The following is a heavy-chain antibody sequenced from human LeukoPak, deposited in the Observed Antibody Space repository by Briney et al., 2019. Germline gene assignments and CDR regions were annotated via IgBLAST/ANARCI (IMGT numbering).Heavy chain of an antibody. Sequence: GGSLRPSCAASGFSLNGYWMHWVRQAAGKGLVWGARMNSAGTTINYADSVKGRFTISRDNAGNALYLHMSSLRADDTAIYYCIREIQVRASASLGFWGQGTLVTVSS. D-gene: IGHD2-2*01. V-gene: IGHV3-74*01. CDR2: MNSAGTTI. J-gene: IGHJ4*01. CDR1: GFSLNGYW. CDR3: IREIQVRASASLGF.